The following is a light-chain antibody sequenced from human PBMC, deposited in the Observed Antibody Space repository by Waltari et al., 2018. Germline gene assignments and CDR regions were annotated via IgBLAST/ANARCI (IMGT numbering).Light chain of an antibody. J-gene: IGKJ1*01. CDR1: QSVSRT. Sequence: EIVLTQSPGTLSLSPGDRATLSCRASQSVSRTLAWYQQKPGQAPSLLIYGASIRATGIPDMFSGSGSGTDFSLTISRLEPEDFAVYYCQHYVTLPVTFGQGTKVEIK. V-gene: IGKV3-20*01. CDR3: QHYVTLPVT. CDR2: GAS.